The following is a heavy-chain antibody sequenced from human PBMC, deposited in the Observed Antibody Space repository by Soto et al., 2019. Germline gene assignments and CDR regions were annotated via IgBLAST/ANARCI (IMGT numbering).Heavy chain of an antibody. V-gene: IGHV1-46*01. J-gene: IGHJ6*02. CDR1: GYTFTSYY. CDR3: AAIRPQVPSSTYYYYYGMDV. D-gene: IGHD6-6*01. CDR2: INPSGGST. Sequence: GASVKVSCKASGYTFTSYYMHWVRQAPGQGLEWMGIINPSGGSTSYAQKFQGRVTMTRDTSTSTVYMELSSLRSEDTAVYYCAAIRPQVPSSTYYYYYGMDVWGQGTTVTVSS.